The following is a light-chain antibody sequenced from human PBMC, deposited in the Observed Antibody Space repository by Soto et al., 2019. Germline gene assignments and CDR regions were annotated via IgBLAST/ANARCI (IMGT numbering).Light chain of an antibody. CDR1: QSISSW. J-gene: IGKJ5*01. Sequence: DIQMTQSPSTLSASVGDRVTITCRASQSISSWLAWYQQKPGKAPKLLIYKASSLESGVPSRFSGSGSGTAFTLTISSLQPADFATYYCQQYNSYPITFGQGTRLEIK. V-gene: IGKV1-5*03. CDR2: KAS. CDR3: QQYNSYPIT.